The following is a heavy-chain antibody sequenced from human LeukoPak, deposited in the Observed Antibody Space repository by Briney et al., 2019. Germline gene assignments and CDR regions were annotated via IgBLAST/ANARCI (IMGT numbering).Heavy chain of an antibody. D-gene: IGHD4-23*01. Sequence: SETLSLTCTVSGGSISSGDYYWSWIRQPPGKGLEWIGYVYYSGSTYYNPSLKSRVTISVDTSKNQFSLKLSSVTAADTAVYYCARVPATVACFDYWGQGTLVTVSS. V-gene: IGHV4-30-4*01. CDR2: VYYSGST. J-gene: IGHJ4*02. CDR1: GGSISSGDYY. CDR3: ARVPATVACFDY.